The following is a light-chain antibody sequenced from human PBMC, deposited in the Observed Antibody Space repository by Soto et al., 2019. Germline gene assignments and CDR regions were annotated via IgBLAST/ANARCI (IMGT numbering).Light chain of an antibody. CDR1: QSVTNN. J-gene: IGKJ5*01. CDR2: GAS. V-gene: IGKV3-11*01. Sequence: IILTKSPFALSLSPGERSTLSCRASQSVTNNQFACVRQKPGQAPRLLIWGASNRATGIPARFSGSGSGTDFTLTISSLEPEDFAVYCCQQRSYWLVTFGQGTRLEIK. CDR3: QQRSYWLVT.